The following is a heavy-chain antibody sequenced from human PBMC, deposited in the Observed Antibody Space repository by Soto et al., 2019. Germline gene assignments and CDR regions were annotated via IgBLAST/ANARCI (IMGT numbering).Heavy chain of an antibody. V-gene: IGHV1-18*04. CDR2: ISGYNGKT. Sequence: QVQLVQSGPEVKKPGASVKVSCKASGYTFSNYGISWVRQAPGQGLEWMGWISGYNGKTYYAQSLQGRVTLPTDTSTSTAYMELRSLRSDDTAVYYCAREANCGSDCYSPAEYSQHWGQGTLVTVSS. CDR3: AREANCGSDCYSPAEYSQH. J-gene: IGHJ1*01. D-gene: IGHD2-21*02. CDR1: GYTFSNYG.